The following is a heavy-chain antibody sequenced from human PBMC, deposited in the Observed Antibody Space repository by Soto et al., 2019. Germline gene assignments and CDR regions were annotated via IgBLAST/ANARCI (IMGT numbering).Heavy chain of an antibody. CDR1: GGSISSGGYY. V-gene: IGHV4-31*03. J-gene: IGHJ6*02. CDR2: IYYSGST. Sequence: SETLSLACTVSGGSISSGGYYWSWILQHPGKGLELIVYIYYSGSTYYNPSLQSRVTISVDTSKNQFALKLSSVTAADTAVYYCARDRHIVVVPAAKSDYYYGMDVWGRGTTVTVSS. D-gene: IGHD2-2*01. CDR3: ARDRHIVVVPAAKSDYYYGMDV.